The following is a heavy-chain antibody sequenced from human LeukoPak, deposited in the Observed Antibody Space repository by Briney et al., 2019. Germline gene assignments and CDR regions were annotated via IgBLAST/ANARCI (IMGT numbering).Heavy chain of an antibody. CDR2: IYYSGST. V-gene: IGHV4-31*03. CDR3: ARGSSSVSTRFDP. J-gene: IGHJ5*02. CDR1: GGSISSGGYY. Sequence: SETLSLTCTVSGGSISSGGYYWSWIRQHPGKGLEWIGYIYYSGSTYYNPSLKSRVTISVDTSKNQFSLKLSSVTAADTAVYYCARGSSSVSTRFDPWGQGTLVTVSS. D-gene: IGHD6-6*01.